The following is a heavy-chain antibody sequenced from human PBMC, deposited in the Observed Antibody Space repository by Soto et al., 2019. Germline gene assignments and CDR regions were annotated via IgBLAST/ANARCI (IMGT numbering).Heavy chain of an antibody. Sequence: EVQLVESGGGLVQPGGSLRLSCVASGFTFSKHWLYWVRQAPGKGLVWVSRINSDGISTNYADSAKGRFTISRDNAENTLYLQMNSLRVDDTAVYYCARGGDCSSGTCYSKGMDVWGQGTTVTVS. CDR2: INSDGIST. V-gene: IGHV3-74*01. CDR3: ARGGDCSSGTCYSKGMDV. D-gene: IGHD2-15*01. CDR1: GFTFSKHW. J-gene: IGHJ6*02.